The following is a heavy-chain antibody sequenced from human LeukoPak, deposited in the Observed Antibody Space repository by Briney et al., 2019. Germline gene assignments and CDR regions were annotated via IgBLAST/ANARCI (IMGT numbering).Heavy chain of an antibody. J-gene: IGHJ5*02. CDR2: INHSGST. V-gene: IGHV4-34*01. Sequence: SETLSLTCAVYGGSFSGYYWSWIRQPPGKGLEWIGEINHSGSTNYNPSLKSRVTISVDTSKNQFSLKLSSVTAADTAVYYCARGRRIAAAGRNWFDPWSQGTLVTVSS. CDR1: GGSFSGYY. D-gene: IGHD6-13*01. CDR3: ARGRRIAAAGRNWFDP.